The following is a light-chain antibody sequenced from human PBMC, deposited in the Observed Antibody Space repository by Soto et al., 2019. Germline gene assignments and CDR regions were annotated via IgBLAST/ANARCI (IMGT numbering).Light chain of an antibody. CDR3: CSYAGSSTWV. CDR2: DVS. V-gene: IGLV2-11*01. J-gene: IGLJ3*02. CDR1: SSDVGGYNY. Sequence: QSALTQPRSVSGSPGQSVTISCTGTSSDVGGYNYVSWYQHHPGKAPKLMIYDVSKRPSGVPDRFSGSKSGNTASLTNSGHQAEDEADYYCCSYAGSSTWVFGGGSKLTVL.